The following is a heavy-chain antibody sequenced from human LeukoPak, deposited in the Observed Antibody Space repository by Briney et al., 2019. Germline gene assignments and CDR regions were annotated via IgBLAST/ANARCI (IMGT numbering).Heavy chain of an antibody. CDR2: ISGSGGST. V-gene: IGHV3-23*01. CDR1: GFPFSSYA. D-gene: IGHD2-2*01. CDR3: AKEGAFVVVPAASRGRYYYGMDV. Sequence: GSLRLSCAASGFPFSSYAMSWVRQAPGKGLEWVSAISGSGGSTYYADSVKGRFTISRDNSKNTLYLQMNSLRAEDTAVYYCAKEGAFVVVPAASRGRYYYGMDVWGQGTTVTVSS. J-gene: IGHJ6*02.